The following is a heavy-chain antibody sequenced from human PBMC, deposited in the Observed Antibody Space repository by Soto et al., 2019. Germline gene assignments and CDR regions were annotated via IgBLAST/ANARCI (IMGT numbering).Heavy chain of an antibody. CDR1: GFTFSSYW. V-gene: IGHV3-7*01. J-gene: IGHJ5*02. Sequence: PEASLRLSCAASGFTFSSYWMSCVRQAPGKGLEWVANIKQDGSEKYYVDSVKGRFTISRDNAKNSLYLQMNSLRAEDTAVYYCARDYRGNWLDPSAQGTLVTVSS. CDR3: ARDYRGNWLDP. CDR2: IKQDGSEK. D-gene: IGHD1-26*01.